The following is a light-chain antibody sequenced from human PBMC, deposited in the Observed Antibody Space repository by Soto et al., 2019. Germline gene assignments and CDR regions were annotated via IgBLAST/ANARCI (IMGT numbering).Light chain of an antibody. V-gene: IGLV4-69*01. Sequence: QPVLTQSPSASASLGASVKLTCTLSSGHSRYAMTWHQQQPEKGPRYLMKLNSDGSLSKGDGIPDRFSGSSSGAERYLTISSLQSEDEADYYCQTWDTGIQVFGGGTKLTVL. J-gene: IGLJ2*01. CDR1: SGHSRYA. CDR2: LNSDGSL. CDR3: QTWDTGIQV.